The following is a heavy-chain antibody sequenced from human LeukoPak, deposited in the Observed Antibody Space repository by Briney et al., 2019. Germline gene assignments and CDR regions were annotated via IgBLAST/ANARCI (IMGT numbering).Heavy chain of an antibody. CDR1: GFTFSSHA. V-gene: IGHV3-23*01. J-gene: IGHJ4*02. D-gene: IGHD3-3*01. CDR2: ISGSGGST. Sequence: GGSLRLSCAASGFTFSSHAMSWVRQAPGKGLEWVSSISGSGGSTYYADSVKGRFTISRDNAKNSLYLQMNSLRAEDMALYYFAKDTYYDFWSGPGGATFDYWGQGTLVTVSS. CDR3: AKDTYYDFWSGPGGATFDY.